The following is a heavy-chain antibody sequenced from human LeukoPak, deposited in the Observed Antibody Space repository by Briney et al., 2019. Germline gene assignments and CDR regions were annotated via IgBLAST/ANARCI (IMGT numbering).Heavy chain of an antibody. Sequence: GRSLRLSCAASGFTFTSFAMTWDRHAPGKGRELVSTGRGCSGRTDYADPVKGRFTISRDNLKNTLYLQMNGLRAEDTAVYYCAKNRGHCVDGVCHNYYYMDVWGRGTTVTVSS. D-gene: IGHD2-8*02. CDR1: GFTFTSFA. J-gene: IGHJ6*03. V-gene: IGHV3-23*01. CDR2: GRGCSGRT. CDR3: AKNRGHCVDGVCHNYYYMDV.